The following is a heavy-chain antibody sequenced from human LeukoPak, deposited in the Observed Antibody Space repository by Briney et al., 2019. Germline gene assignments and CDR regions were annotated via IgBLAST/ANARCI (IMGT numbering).Heavy chain of an antibody. CDR3: ARLSREGFGELYNWFDP. V-gene: IGHV5-51*01. Sequence: GESLKISCKGSGYSLTSYWIGWVRQMPGKGLEWMGIIYPGDSDTRYSPSFQGQVTISADKSISTAYLQWSSLKASDTAMYYCARLSREGFGELYNWFDPWGQGTLVTVSS. CDR1: GYSLTSYW. D-gene: IGHD3-10*01. J-gene: IGHJ5*02. CDR2: IYPGDSDT.